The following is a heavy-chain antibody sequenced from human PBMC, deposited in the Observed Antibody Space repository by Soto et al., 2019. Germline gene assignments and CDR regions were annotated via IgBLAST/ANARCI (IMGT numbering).Heavy chain of an antibody. CDR2: IIPIFPTP. D-gene: IGHD5-12*01. CDR3: ARDKDRLQLGGNYYYGMDV. CDR1: EAPFGTSP. Sequence: QVQLVQSGVEVKNPGPRVRFPARALEAPFGTSPISGVQRAPGQGLEWMGGIIPIFPTPDYAQKFQGRVTITADESTSAAYMELTSLRSEDTAVYYCARDKDRLQLGGNYYYGMDVWGQGTTVTVSS. J-gene: IGHJ6*02. V-gene: IGHV1-69*12.